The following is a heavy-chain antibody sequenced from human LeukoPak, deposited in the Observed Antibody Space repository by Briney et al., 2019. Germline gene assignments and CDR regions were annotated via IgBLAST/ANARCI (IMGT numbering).Heavy chain of an antibody. Sequence: GGSLRLSCAASGFTFSFYAMSWVRQAPGKGLAWVSSISGSGGSTYYADSVKGRFTISRDNSKTTLYLQMNSLRAEDTAVYYCAKDQKVMVTPTSDYWGQGTLVTVSS. CDR3: AKDQKVMVTPTSDY. CDR1: GFTFSFYA. CDR2: ISGSGGST. V-gene: IGHV3-23*01. J-gene: IGHJ4*02. D-gene: IGHD5-18*01.